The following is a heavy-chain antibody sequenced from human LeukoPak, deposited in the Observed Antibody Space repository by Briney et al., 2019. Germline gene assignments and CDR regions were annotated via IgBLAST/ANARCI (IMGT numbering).Heavy chain of an antibody. D-gene: IGHD6-13*01. CDR2: FDPEDGET. J-gene: IGHJ3*02. CDR1: GYTLTELS. Sequence: ASVKVSCKVSGYTLTELSMHWVRQAPGKGLEWMGGFDPEDGETIYAQKFQGRVTMTEDTSTDTAYMELSSLRSEDTAVYYCATVPGYSSSRYDDAFDIWGQGTMVTVSS. CDR3: ATVPGYSSSRYDDAFDI. V-gene: IGHV1-24*01.